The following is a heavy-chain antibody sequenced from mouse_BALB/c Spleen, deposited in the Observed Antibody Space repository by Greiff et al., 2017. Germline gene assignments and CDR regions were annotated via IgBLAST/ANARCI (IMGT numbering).Heavy chain of an antibody. CDR3: ARRNGNYEAMDY. D-gene: IGHD2-1*01. CDR2: ISSGGSYT. J-gene: IGHJ4*01. CDR1: GFTFSSYG. V-gene: IGHV5-6*01. Sequence: EVQGVESGGDLVKPGGSLKLSCAASGFTFSSYGMSWVRQTPDKRLEWVATISSGGSYTYYPDSVKGRFTISRDNAKNTLYLQMSSLKSEDTAMYYCARRNGNYEAMDYWGQGTSVTVSS.